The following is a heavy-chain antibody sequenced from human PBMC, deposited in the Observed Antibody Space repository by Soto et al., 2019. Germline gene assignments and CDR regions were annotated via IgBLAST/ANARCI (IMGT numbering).Heavy chain of an antibody. V-gene: IGHV3-33*01. D-gene: IGHD4-4*01. Sequence: QVQLVESGGGVVQPGRSLRLSCAASGFSFSHYGMFWVRQAPGKGLEWVAMILYDGSKTYYADSVKGRLTISRDNSKNTLYLQMDSLRAEDTALYYCARVSTVPVLNYFDSWGQGTLVTVSS. CDR2: ILYDGSKT. CDR3: ARVSTVPVLNYFDS. J-gene: IGHJ4*02. CDR1: GFSFSHYG.